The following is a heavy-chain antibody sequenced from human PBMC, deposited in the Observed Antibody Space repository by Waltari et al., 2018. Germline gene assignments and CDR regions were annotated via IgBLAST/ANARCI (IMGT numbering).Heavy chain of an antibody. CDR2: INPNSGGT. CDR3: ARDMVGTGYYYYGMDV. CDR1: GYTFTGYY. D-gene: IGHD1-1*01. Sequence: VQLVQSGAEVKKPGASVKVSCKASGYTFTGYYMHWVRQAPGQGLEWMGWINPNSGGTHYAQKFQGWVTMTSDTSISTAYMELSRLRSDDTAVYYCARDMVGTGYYYYGMDVWGQGTTVTVSS. J-gene: IGHJ6*02. V-gene: IGHV1-2*04.